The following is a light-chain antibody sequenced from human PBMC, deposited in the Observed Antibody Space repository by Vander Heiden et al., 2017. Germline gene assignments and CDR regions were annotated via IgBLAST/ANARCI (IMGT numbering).Light chain of an antibody. Sequence: QSALTQPPSVSGSPGQSVTISCPGTSSDVGSNNRVSWYQQPPGTAHNLMIYEVSRRPAGVPGRFSGSKAGNTASLTISGLQAEDEADYYCSSYTSSSFWVFGGGTKLTVL. CDR1: SSDVGSNNR. CDR3: SSYTSSSFWV. J-gene: IGLJ3*02. CDR2: EVS. V-gene: IGLV2-18*02.